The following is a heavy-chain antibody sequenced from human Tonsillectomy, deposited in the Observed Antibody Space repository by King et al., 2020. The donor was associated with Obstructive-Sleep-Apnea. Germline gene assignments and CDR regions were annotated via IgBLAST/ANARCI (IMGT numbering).Heavy chain of an antibody. Sequence: VQLVESGGGLVQPGWSLRLSCAASGFTFSSYAMSWVRQAPGKGLEWVSTFSSGGGSTDYTDSVKGRVSISRDTSKSTLYLQMNSLRAEDTALYYCAKGYCSGGSCFSGRVAFDYWGQGTLVTVSS. CDR3: AKGYCSGGSCFSGRVAFDY. CDR2: FSSGGGST. J-gene: IGHJ4*02. CDR1: GFTFSSYA. V-gene: IGHV3-23*04. D-gene: IGHD2-15*01.